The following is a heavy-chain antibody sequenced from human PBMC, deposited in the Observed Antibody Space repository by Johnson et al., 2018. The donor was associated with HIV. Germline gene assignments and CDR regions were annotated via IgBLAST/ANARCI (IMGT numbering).Heavy chain of an antibody. CDR2: ISYDGSNK. J-gene: IGHJ3*02. V-gene: IGHV3-30-3*01. CDR1: GFTVSRNY. CDR3: ARGDSSGWYRYAFDI. Sequence: QVQLVESGGGLVKPGGSLRLSCEASGFTVSRNYMSWVRQAPGKGLEWVAVISYDGSNKYYADSVKGRFTISRDNSKNTLYLQMNSLRAEDTAVYYCARGDSSGWYRYAFDIWGQGTLVIVSS. D-gene: IGHD6-19*01.